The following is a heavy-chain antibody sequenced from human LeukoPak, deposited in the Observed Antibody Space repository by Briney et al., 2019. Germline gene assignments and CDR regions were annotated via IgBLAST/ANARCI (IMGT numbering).Heavy chain of an antibody. D-gene: IGHD2-2*01. Sequence: GGSLRLSCSASGFTFSSYAMHWVRQAPGKGXXXXXAISSNGGSTYYADSVKGRFTISRDNSKNTLYLQMSSLRAEDTAVYYCVKGGCSSTSCPIDHWGQGTLVTVSS. CDR3: VKGGCSSTSCPIDH. J-gene: IGHJ4*02. V-gene: IGHV3-64D*06. CDR1: GFTFSSYA. CDR2: ISSNGGST.